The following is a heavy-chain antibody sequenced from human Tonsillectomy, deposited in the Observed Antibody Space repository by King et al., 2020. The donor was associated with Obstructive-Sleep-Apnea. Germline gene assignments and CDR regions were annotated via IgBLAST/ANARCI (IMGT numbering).Heavy chain of an antibody. D-gene: IGHD6-13*01. CDR2: ISYDGSNK. CDR3: ARTVGGIAAAGPDY. J-gene: IGHJ4*02. V-gene: IGHV3-30-3*01. Sequence: GGGGGRPGGSLRLSCAASGFTFSSYAMHWVRQAPGKGLEWVAVISYDGSNKYYADSVKGRFTIPRDNSKNTLYLQMNSLRAEDTAVYYCARTVGGIAAAGPDYWGQGTLVTVSS. CDR1: GFTFSSYA.